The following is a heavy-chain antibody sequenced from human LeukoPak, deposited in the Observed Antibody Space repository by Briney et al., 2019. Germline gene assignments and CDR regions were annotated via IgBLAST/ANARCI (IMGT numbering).Heavy chain of an antibody. Sequence: GGSLRLSCAASGFTFSNYAMSWVRQAPGKGLQWVSGITGSGGTTYYADSVKGRFTISRDNSKNTLYLQMNSLRAEDTAVYYCAKDRNSGYDYDAFDIWGQGTMVTVSS. CDR2: ITGSGGTT. CDR1: GFTFSNYA. CDR3: AKDRNSGYDYDAFDI. V-gene: IGHV3-23*01. J-gene: IGHJ3*02. D-gene: IGHD5-12*01.